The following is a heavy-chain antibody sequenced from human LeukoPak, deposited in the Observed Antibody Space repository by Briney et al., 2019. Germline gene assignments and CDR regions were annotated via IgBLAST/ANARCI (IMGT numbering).Heavy chain of an antibody. CDR2: ICANDGNT. D-gene: IGHD2-21*02. Sequence: GGSLRLSCAASGLTFRNYAMSWVRQAPGKGLEWVSVICANDGNTYYADAVKGRFTISRDNSKDTLYLQMDSLRSEDTAVYYCARCAVGGGDCYGIDYWGQGTLVTVSS. CDR3: ARCAVGGGDCYGIDY. V-gene: IGHV3-23*01. CDR1: GLTFRNYA. J-gene: IGHJ4*02.